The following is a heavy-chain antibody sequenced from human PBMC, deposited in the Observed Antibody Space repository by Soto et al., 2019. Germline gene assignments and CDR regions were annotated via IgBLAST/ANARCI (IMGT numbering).Heavy chain of an antibody. J-gene: IGHJ4*02. CDR3: VRRRVSSYYSNY. CDR2: IYYSGST. CDR1: GGSISDSSYF. Sequence: SETLSLTCTVSGGSISDSSYFWDWIRQPPGKGLEWIGNIYYSGSTYYSLSLKSRVTISVDTSKNQFSLKLSSVTAADTAVYYFVRRRVSSYYSNYWGLGKLVNVS. D-gene: IGHD2-15*01. V-gene: IGHV4-39*01.